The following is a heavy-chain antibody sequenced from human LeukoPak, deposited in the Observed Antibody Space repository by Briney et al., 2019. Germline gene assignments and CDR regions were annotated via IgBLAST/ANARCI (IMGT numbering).Heavy chain of an antibody. CDR2: IWYDGSNK. D-gene: IGHD6-19*01. CDR3: ARDPAIFGRIAVAGTDY. J-gene: IGHJ4*02. CDR1: GFTFSNYG. V-gene: IGHV3-33*08. Sequence: SGGSLRLSCAASGFTFSNYGMHWVRQAPGKGLEWVAVIWYDGSNKYYADSVKGRFTISRDNSKNTLYLQMNSLRAEDTAVYYCARDPAIFGRIAVAGTDYWGQGTLVTVSS.